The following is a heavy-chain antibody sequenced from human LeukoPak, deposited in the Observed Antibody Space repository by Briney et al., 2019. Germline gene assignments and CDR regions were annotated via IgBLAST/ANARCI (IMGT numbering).Heavy chain of an antibody. Sequence: ASVKVSCKASGYSSTRYYMYWVRQAPGQGLEWMGIINPSGGSTSYAQKFQGRVTMTRDTSTSTVYMELSSLRSEDTAVYYCARRRDSGRDSGVDYWGQGTLVTVSS. CDR3: ARRRDSGRDSGVDY. CDR1: GYSSTRYY. D-gene: IGHD1-26*01. V-gene: IGHV1-46*01. CDR2: INPSGGST. J-gene: IGHJ4*02.